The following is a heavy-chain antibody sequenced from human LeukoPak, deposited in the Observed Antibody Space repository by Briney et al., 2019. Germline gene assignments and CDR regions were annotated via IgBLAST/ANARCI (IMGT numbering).Heavy chain of an antibody. CDR2: ITISGHTK. Sequence: GGSLRLSCAASGFDLSTYEMNWVRQAPGKGLEWIADITISGHTKNYADSVKGRFSASRDNARTSLYLQMHSLRVEDTGVYYCARGDPHADLWGQGTLVTVSS. J-gene: IGHJ5*02. D-gene: IGHD5-24*01. CDR3: ARGDPHADL. V-gene: IGHV3-48*03. CDR1: GFDLSTYE.